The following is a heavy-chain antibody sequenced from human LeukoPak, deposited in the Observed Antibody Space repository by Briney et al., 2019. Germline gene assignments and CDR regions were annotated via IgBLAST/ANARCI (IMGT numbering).Heavy chain of an antibody. CDR3: ARVEDIVVVPAAMNAFDI. CDR1: GYSFTSYW. CDR2: IYPGDSDT. J-gene: IGHJ3*02. D-gene: IGHD2-2*01. Sequence: GESLKISCKGSGYSFTSYWIGWVRQMPGKGLEWMGIIYPGDSDTRYSPSFQGQVTISADKSISTAYLQWSSLKASDTAVYYCARVEDIVVVPAAMNAFDIWGQGTMVTVSS. V-gene: IGHV5-51*01.